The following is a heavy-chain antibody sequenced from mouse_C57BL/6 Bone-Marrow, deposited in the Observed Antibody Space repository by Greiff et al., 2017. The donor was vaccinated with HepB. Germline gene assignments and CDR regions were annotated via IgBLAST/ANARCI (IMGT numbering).Heavy chain of an antibody. CDR2: ISNGGGST. CDR3: ARQGLWFSWFAY. CDR1: GFTFSDYY. D-gene: IGHD2-2*01. V-gene: IGHV5-12*01. Sequence: EVNVVESGGGLVQPGGSLKLSCAASGFTFSDYYMYWVRQTPEKRLEWVAYISNGGGSTYYPDTVKGRFTISRDNAKNTLYLQMSRLKSEDTAMYYCARQGLWFSWFAYWGQATLVTVSA. J-gene: IGHJ3*01.